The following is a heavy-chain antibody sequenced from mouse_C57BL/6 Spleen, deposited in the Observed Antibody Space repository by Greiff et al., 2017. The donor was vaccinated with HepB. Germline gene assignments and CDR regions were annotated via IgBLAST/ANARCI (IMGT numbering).Heavy chain of an antibody. J-gene: IGHJ3*01. Sequence: EVMLVESGGGLVKPGGSLKLSCAASGFTFSSYAMSWVRQTPEKRLEWVATISDGGSYTYYPDNVKGRFTISRVNAKNNLYLQMSHLKSEDTAMYYCARAYDYDRSWFAYWGQGTLVTVSA. CDR3: ARAYDYDRSWFAY. D-gene: IGHD2-4*01. CDR1: GFTFSSYA. V-gene: IGHV5-4*03. CDR2: ISDGGSYT.